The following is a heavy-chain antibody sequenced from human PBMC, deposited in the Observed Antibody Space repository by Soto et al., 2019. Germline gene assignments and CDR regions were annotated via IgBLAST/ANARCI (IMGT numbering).Heavy chain of an antibody. V-gene: IGHV1-69*12. CDR2: IIQMFDTP. CDR1: GGTFSSDS. J-gene: IGHJ4*02. D-gene: IGHD2-15*01. Sequence: QVQLVQSGAEVKKPGSSVKVSCKASGGTFSSDSFSWVRQAPGQGLEWMGGIIQMFDTPIYAQKFQDRVTITADESTSTAYMQLSSLRSGDTAVYYCARSGGLDRDFNYWGQGSLVTVSS. CDR3: ARSGGLDRDFNY.